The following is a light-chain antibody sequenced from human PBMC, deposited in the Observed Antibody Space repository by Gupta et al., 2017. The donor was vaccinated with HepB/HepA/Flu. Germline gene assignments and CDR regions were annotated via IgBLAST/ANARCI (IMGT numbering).Light chain of an antibody. Sequence: EVVLTPSPGPLSLSPGERATLSCRASQSISYLAWQQQKPGQSPRLLISGASTRAAGLPDRFSGSSYGTDFTLTSSIRDPEDFAVYYCQRCGCSPLFTFGRGTKVDIK. CDR2: GAS. J-gene: IGKJ4*01. CDR3: QRCGCSPLFT. CDR1: QSISY. V-gene: IGKV3-20*01.